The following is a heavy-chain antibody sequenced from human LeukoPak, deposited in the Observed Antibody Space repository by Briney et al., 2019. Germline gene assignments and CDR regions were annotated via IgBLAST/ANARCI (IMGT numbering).Heavy chain of an antibody. Sequence: GESLKISCKGSGYTFTSFWIGWVRQVPGKGLEWMGMIYPGDSDASYSPSFQGQVTISADKSLSTAYLQWSSLKASDTAIYYCAGRGLLSVIGTEYFDYWGQGTLVTVSS. CDR1: GYTFTSFW. D-gene: IGHD6-19*01. CDR3: AGRGLLSVIGTEYFDY. CDR2: IYPGDSDA. J-gene: IGHJ4*02. V-gene: IGHV5-51*01.